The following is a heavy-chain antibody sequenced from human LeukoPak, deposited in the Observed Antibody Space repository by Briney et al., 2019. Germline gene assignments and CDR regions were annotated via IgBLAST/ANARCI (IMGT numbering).Heavy chain of an antibody. CDR1: GASITNYY. J-gene: IGHJ4*02. CDR3: ARFRSAADHPDS. D-gene: IGHD1-14*01. Sequence: ETLSLTCTVSGASITNYYWSWIRQPPGKGPEWIGYISHTGITNYNPSLESRVIISADTSRNQFSLKLTSMTAADTAVYYCARFRSAADHPDSWGQGTLVTVSS. CDR2: ISHTGIT. V-gene: IGHV4-59*01.